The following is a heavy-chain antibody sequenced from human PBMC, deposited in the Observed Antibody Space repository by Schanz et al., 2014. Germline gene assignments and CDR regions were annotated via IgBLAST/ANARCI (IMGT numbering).Heavy chain of an antibody. J-gene: IGHJ4*02. CDR3: TRGLGTMIVAVFDH. Sequence: ESGGGLVEPGQSLRLSCTVSGFTFENFPMRWFRQAPGKGLERVGLIRSKTYGGTTEYAASVIGRFTISRDDSRGIAYLQMDSLKTEDTAKYFCTRGLGTMIVAVFDHWAQGTQVIVSS. CDR2: IRSKTYGGTT. V-gene: IGHV3-49*02. D-gene: IGHD3-22*01. CDR1: GFTFENFP.